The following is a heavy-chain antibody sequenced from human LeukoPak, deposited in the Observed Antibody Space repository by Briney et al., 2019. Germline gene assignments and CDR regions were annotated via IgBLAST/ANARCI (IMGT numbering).Heavy chain of an antibody. CDR2: INHSGST. Sequence: SETLSLTCTVSGGSISNYYWSWIRQPPGKGLEWIGEINHSGSTNYNPSLKSRVTISVDTSKNQFSLKLSSVTAADTAVYYCARRWIQLWYRQVDYWGQGTLVTVSS. CDR3: ARRWIQLWYRQVDY. J-gene: IGHJ4*02. V-gene: IGHV4-34*01. D-gene: IGHD5-18*01. CDR1: GGSISNYY.